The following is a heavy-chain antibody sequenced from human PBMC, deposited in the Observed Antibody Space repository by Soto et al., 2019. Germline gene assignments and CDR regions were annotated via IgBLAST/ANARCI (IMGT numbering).Heavy chain of an antibody. CDR2: NNPSIGIR. Sequence: QVQLVQSGAEVKKPGSSVKVSCKASGGTFSSFVISWVRQAPGQGLEWMGRNNPSIGIRNYAQKFQGRVTMSADTTTRKAGMELRSLRCDGPAVYYCARECEMKDHSDSSDEPGYWGQGTLVTVSS. CDR3: ARECEMKDHSDSSDEPGY. CDR1: GGTFSSFV. D-gene: IGHD3-22*01. J-gene: IGHJ4*02. V-gene: IGHV1-69*04.